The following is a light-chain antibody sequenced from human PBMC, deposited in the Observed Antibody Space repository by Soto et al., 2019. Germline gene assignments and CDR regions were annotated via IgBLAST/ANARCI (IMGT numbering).Light chain of an antibody. CDR1: QSVLYSSNNKNY. Sequence: DIVMTQFPDSLAVSLGEGATINCKSSQSVLYSSNNKNYLAWYQQKPGQPPKLLIHWASTRESGVPDRFSGSGSGTDFTLTISSLQAEDVAVYYCQQYYSFPQTFGQGTKVEIK. V-gene: IGKV4-1*01. J-gene: IGKJ1*01. CDR3: QQYYSFPQT. CDR2: WAS.